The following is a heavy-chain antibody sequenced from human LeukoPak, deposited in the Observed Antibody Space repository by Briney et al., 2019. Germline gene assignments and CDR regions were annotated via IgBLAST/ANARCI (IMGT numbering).Heavy chain of an antibody. V-gene: IGHV3-23*01. CDR1: GFTFSSYA. D-gene: IGHD6-13*01. Sequence: PGGSLRLSCAASGFTFSSYAMSWFRQAPGKGLEWVSAISGSGGSTYYADSVKGRFTISRDNSKNTLYLQMNSLRAEDTAVYYCAKDEEQQLSADAFDIWGQGTMVTVSS. J-gene: IGHJ3*02. CDR2: ISGSGGST. CDR3: AKDEEQQLSADAFDI.